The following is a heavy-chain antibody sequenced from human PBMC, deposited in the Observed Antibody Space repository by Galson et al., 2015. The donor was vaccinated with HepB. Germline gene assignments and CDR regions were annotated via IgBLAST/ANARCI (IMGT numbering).Heavy chain of an antibody. Sequence: SVKVSCKASGYTFTSYAMHWVRQAPGQRLEWMGWINAGNGNTKYSQKFQGRVTITRDTSASTAYMELSSLRSEDTAVYYCASGITGTAGDYYYYGMDVWGQGTTVTVSS. CDR3: ASGITGTAGDYYYYGMDV. D-gene: IGHD1-20*01. J-gene: IGHJ6*02. CDR1: GYTFTSYA. V-gene: IGHV1-3*01. CDR2: INAGNGNT.